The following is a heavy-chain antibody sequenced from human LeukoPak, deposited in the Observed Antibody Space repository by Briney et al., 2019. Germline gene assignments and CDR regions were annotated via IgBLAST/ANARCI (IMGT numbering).Heavy chain of an antibody. CDR1: GYTFSTYA. V-gene: IGHV1-3*01. CDR2: INAGNGNT. CDR3: ARMGIAAAATFDY. J-gene: IGHJ4*02. D-gene: IGHD6-13*01. Sequence: ASVKVSCKASGYTFSTYAIHWVRQAPGQRLEWTGWINAGNGNTRYSQKFQGRVTITRDTSASTAYMELSSLTFEDTAVYYCARMGIAAAATFDYWGQGTLVTVSS.